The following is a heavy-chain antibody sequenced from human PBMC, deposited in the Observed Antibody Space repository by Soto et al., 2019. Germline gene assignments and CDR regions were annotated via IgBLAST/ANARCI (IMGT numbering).Heavy chain of an antibody. D-gene: IGHD2-2*01. Sequence: SETLSLTCTVSGGSISSSSYYWGWIRQPPGKGLEWIGSIYYSGSTYYNPSLKSRVTISVDTSKNQFSLKLSSVTAADTAVCYCARNVPAAMSNWFDPWGQGTLVTVSS. J-gene: IGHJ5*02. V-gene: IGHV4-39*01. CDR3: ARNVPAAMSNWFDP. CDR1: GGSISSSSYY. CDR2: IYYSGST.